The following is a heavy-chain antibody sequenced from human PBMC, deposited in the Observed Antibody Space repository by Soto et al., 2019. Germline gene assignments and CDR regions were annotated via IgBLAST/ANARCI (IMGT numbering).Heavy chain of an antibody. V-gene: IGHV1-69*01. J-gene: IGHJ4*02. CDR2: IIRIFGTT. Sequence: QVQLVQSGAEVKKPGSSVKVSCKAFGGTFSSFAISWVRQAPGQGLEWMGGIIRIFGTTHYAQKFQGRVTITADVSTTTVYMEASSLRSEDTAVYYCARDLGPSADTTMEIGPPSFDYWGQGTLVTVSS. CDR1: GGTFSSFA. D-gene: IGHD5-18*01. CDR3: ARDLGPSADTTMEIGPPSFDY.